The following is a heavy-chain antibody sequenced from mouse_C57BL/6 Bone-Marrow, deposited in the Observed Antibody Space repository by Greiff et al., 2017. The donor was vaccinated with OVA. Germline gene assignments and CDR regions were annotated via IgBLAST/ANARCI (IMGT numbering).Heavy chain of an antibody. Sequence: ESGPGLVKPSQSLSLTCSVTGYSITSGYYWNWIRQFPGNKLEWMGYISYDGSNNYNPSLKNRISITRDTSKNQFFLKLNSVTTEDTATYYCAGDNDGYYWDYWGQGTSVTVSS. D-gene: IGHD2-3*01. CDR2: ISYDGSN. V-gene: IGHV3-6*01. J-gene: IGHJ4*01. CDR3: AGDNDGYYWDY. CDR1: GYSITSGYY.